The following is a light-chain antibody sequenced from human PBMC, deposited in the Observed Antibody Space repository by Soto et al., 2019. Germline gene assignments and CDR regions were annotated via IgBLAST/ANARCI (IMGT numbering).Light chain of an antibody. CDR2: AAF. J-gene: IGKJ4*01. V-gene: IGKV3-11*01. CDR1: QSVGSY. Sequence: EIVVTQSPATLSLSPGERATISCRASQSVGSYFTWYQQKPGQAPRLLIYAAFSRPTGIPARFSGSGSGTDFTLTISRLEPEDFADYYCQQRSSSPRTFGGGTMVEIK. CDR3: QQRSSSPRT.